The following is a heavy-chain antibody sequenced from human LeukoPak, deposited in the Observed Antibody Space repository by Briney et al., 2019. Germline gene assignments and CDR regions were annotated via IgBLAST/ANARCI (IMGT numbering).Heavy chain of an antibody. CDR3: ARHYYGSGSYLLFFDY. J-gene: IGHJ4*02. CDR2: IFSNDEK. Sequence: SGPALVKPTQTLTLTCTFSGFSLSTSGMCVSWIRQPPGKALEWLAHIFSNDEKSYRTSLKSRLTISKDTSKSQVVLTMTNMDPVDTATYYCARHYYGSGSYLLFFDYWGQGTLVTVSS. CDR1: GFSLSTSGMC. D-gene: IGHD3-10*01. V-gene: IGHV2-26*01.